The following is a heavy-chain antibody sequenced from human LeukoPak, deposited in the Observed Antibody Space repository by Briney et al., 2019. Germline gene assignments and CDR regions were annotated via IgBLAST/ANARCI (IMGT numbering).Heavy chain of an antibody. CDR1: GFTFSSYG. D-gene: IGHD6-19*01. V-gene: IGHV3-30*18. Sequence: PGRSLRLSCAASGFTFSSYGMHWVRQAPGKGLEWVAIISYDGSNKYYADSVKGRFTISRDNSKNTLYLQMNSLRAEDTAVFYCAKDGSSGPYYYGMDVWGQGTTVTVSS. J-gene: IGHJ6*02. CDR3: AKDGSSGPYYYGMDV. CDR2: ISYDGSNK.